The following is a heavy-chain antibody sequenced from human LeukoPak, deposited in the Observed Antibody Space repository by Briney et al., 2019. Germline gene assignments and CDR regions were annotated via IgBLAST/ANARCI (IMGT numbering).Heavy chain of an antibody. CDR1: GFIFSSYA. CDR3: ARRRPKPPYGMDV. V-gene: IGHV3-48*02. J-gene: IGHJ6*02. Sequence: GGSLRLSCAASGFIFSSYAMHWVRQAPGKGLEWVSYISSSSSTIYYADSVKGRFTISRDNAKNSLYLQMNSLRDEDTAVYYCARRRPKPPYGMDVWGQGTTVTVSS. CDR2: ISSSSSTI.